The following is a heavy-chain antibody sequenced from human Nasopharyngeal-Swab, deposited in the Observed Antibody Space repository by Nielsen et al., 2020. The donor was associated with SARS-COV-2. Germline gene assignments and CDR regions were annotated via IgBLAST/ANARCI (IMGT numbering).Heavy chain of an antibody. J-gene: IGHJ4*02. CDR3: ARGTLRLDIVVVPAVYFDY. CDR2: ISYDGSNK. V-gene: IGHV3-30*04. D-gene: IGHD2-2*03. Sequence: WIRQPPGKGLEWVAVISYDGSNKYYADSVKGRFTISRDNSKNTLYLQMNSLRAEDTAVYYCARGTLRLDIVVVPAVYFDYWGQRTLVTVSS.